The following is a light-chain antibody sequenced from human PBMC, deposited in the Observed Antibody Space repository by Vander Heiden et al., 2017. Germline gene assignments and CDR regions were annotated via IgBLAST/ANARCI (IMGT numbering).Light chain of an antibody. J-gene: IGKJ3*01. CDR3: QQYENLFT. V-gene: IGKV1-33*01. CDR1: HDIKNY. Sequence: DIQMTQPSSFLPASIGDRVTITCQASHDIKNYLTWYQQKPEKAPKVLIYDASRLEIGVPTRFSGSGSGAHFTFTSSGLQPEDVATYYCQQYENLFTFGPGTKVEIK. CDR2: DAS.